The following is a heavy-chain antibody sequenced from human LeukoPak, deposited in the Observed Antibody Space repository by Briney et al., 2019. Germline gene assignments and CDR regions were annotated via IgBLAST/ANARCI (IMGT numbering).Heavy chain of an antibody. CDR3: ARGRYCSSTSCANGRRGYFQH. CDR2: INHSGST. V-gene: IGHV4-34*01. CDR1: GGSFSGYY. Sequence: SETLSLTCAVYGGSFSGYYWSWIRQPPGKGLEWIGEINHSGSTNYNPPLKSRVTISVDTSKNQFSLKLSSVTAADTAVYYCARGRYCSSTSCANGRRGYFQHWGQGTLVTVSS. D-gene: IGHD2-2*01. J-gene: IGHJ1*01.